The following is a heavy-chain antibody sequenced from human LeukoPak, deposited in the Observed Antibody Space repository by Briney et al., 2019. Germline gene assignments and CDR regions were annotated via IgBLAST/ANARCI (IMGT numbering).Heavy chain of an antibody. CDR1: GGTFISYA. CDR2: IIPIFGIA. CDR3: ASSLNHSYCGGDCYLI. Sequence: SVKVSCKASGGTFISYAISWVRQAPGQGLEWMGRIIPIFGIANYAQKFQGRVTITADKSTSTAYMELSSLRSEDTAVYYCASSLNHSYCGGDCYLIWGQGTLVTVSS. V-gene: IGHV1-69*04. D-gene: IGHD2-21*02. J-gene: IGHJ4*02.